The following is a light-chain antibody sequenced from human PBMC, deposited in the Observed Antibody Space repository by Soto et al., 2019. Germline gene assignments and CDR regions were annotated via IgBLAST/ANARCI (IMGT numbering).Light chain of an antibody. V-gene: IGLV2-23*01. CDR2: EAT. CDR3: SSYTDTNTYV. Sequence: QSALAQPASVSGSPGQSITISCTGTSSDVGNYRLISRYQHHPGKVPKVVIFEATKRPSGVSTRFSGSKSGNTASLTISGLQAEDEADYYCSSYTDTNTYVFGSGTKVTVL. CDR1: SSDVGNYRL. J-gene: IGLJ1*01.